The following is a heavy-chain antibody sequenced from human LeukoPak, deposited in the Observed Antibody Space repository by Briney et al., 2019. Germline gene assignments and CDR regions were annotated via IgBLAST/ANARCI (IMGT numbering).Heavy chain of an antibody. V-gene: IGHV4-34*01. CDR2: INHSGST. Sequence: PSETLSLICAVYGGSFSGYYWSWIRQPPGKGLEWIGEINHSGSTNYNPSLKSRVTISVDTSKNQFSLKLSSVTAADTAVYYCARSTGYSRTYDYWGQGTLVTVSS. CDR3: ARSTGYSRTYDY. D-gene: IGHD6-13*01. CDR1: GGSFSGYY. J-gene: IGHJ4*02.